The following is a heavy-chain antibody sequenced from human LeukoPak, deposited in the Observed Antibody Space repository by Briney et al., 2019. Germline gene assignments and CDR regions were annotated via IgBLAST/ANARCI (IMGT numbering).Heavy chain of an antibody. CDR2: IYYIGST. D-gene: IGHD1-26*01. CDR3: ARHVNSNGSPSDY. Sequence: SETLSLTCTVSGGSISSTRYYWGWLRQPQGKGLEWIGSIYYIGSTYYNPSLKSRVTISVDTSKNQFSLELRSVTAADTAVYYCARHVNSNGSPSDYWGQGTLVTVSS. V-gene: IGHV4-39*01. J-gene: IGHJ4*02. CDR1: GGSISSTRYY.